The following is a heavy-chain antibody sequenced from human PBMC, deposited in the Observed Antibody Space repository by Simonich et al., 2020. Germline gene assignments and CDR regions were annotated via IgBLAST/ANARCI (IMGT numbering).Heavy chain of an antibody. CDR3: ASSKRGYNWNDFDY. V-gene: IGHV1-2*02. Sequence: QVQLVQSGAEVKKPGASVKVSCKASGYTFTGYYMHWVRQAPGQGLGWRERNHPNRGGTNYAKKFQGRLTMTRDTSISTAYMELSRLRSDDTAVYYCASSKRGYNWNDFDYWGQGTLVTVSS. J-gene: IGHJ4*02. CDR2: NHPNRGGT. D-gene: IGHD1-1*01. CDR1: GYTFTGYY.